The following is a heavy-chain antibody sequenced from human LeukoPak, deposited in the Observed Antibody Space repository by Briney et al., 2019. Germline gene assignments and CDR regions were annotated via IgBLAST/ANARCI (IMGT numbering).Heavy chain of an antibody. CDR3: ARIGGYDILPGYDFDY. CDR2: ISAYNGKT. J-gene: IGHJ4*02. V-gene: IGHV1-18*04. D-gene: IGHD3-9*01. CDR1: GYTFTSYG. Sequence: ASVKVSCKASGYTFTSYGISWVRQAPGQGLEWMGWISAYNGKTNYAQKLQGRVTMTTDTSTSTAYMELRSLTSDDTAGYYCARIGGYDILPGYDFDYWGQGTLVTVSS.